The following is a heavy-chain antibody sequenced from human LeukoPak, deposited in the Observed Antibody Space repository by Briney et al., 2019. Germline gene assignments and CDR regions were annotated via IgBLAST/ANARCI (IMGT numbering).Heavy chain of an antibody. V-gene: IGHV4-39*01. CDR1: GGSIRSSYYS. CDR2: IYYSGST. J-gene: IGHJ4*02. CDR3: ASPSALY. D-gene: IGHD3-10*01. Sequence: PSETLSLTCTVSGGSIRSSYYSWGWIRQPPGEGLEWIGSIYYSGSTYYNPSLKSRVTISIDTSKNQFSLNLSSVTAADTAVYYCASPSALYWGQGTLVTISS.